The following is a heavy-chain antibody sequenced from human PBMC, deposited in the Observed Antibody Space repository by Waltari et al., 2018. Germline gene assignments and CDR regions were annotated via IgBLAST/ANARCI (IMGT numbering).Heavy chain of an antibody. J-gene: IGHJ3*02. V-gene: IGHV1-69*12. Sequence: QVHLVQSGAEVKKPGSPVKVYCTSSGHPLSRYGINWVRLVPGQGLEWMGGILPILNVANYAQQLEGRVTITADESTGTAYMELDNLRAGDTAVYFCARTTDGYNKYAFDIWGQGTMVTVSS. D-gene: IGHD5-18*01. CDR1: GHPLSRYG. CDR2: ILPILNVA. CDR3: ARTTDGYNKYAFDI.